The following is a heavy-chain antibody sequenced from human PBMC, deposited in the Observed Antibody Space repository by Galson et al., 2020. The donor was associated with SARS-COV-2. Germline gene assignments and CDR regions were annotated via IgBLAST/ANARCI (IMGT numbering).Heavy chain of an antibody. D-gene: IGHD2-8*01. V-gene: IGHV3-23*01. CDR1: GFSFRTHD. CDR2: LTGSGIVS. Sequence: GGSLRLSCQASGFSFRTHDMSWVRQGPGKGLEWVAGLTGSGIVSYYADAVKGRFTISRDTSKNMLYLQMNSLRVDDAAVYYCAKGQAMVDFWGQGTQVTVSS. CDR3: AKGQAMVDF. J-gene: IGHJ4*02.